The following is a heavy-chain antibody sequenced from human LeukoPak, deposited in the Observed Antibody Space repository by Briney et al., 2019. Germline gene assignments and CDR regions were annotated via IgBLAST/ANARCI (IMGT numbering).Heavy chain of an antibody. CDR1: GGTFISYA. V-gene: IGHV1-69*13. D-gene: IGHD6-19*01. CDR2: IIPIFGTA. CDR3: ARDFREAVANYYYYYGMDV. J-gene: IGHJ6*02. Sequence: ASVTVSCTASGGTFISYAISWVRQAPGQGLEWMGGIIPIFGTANYAQKFQGRVTITADESTSTAYMELSSLRSEDTAVYYCARDFREAVANYYYYYGMDVWGQGTTVTVSS.